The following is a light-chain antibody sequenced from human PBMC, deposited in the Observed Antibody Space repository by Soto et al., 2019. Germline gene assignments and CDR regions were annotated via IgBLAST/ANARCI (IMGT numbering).Light chain of an antibody. Sequence: QPVLIQSPSASASLGASVKLTCTLSGAHSNYAIAWHQQRPEKGPRYLMKLNSDGSHSKGDGIPDRFSGSSSGAERSLTISSLQSEDEADYYCQTWGTDSWVFGAGTKLTVL. V-gene: IGLV4-69*01. CDR2: LNSDGSH. CDR3: QTWGTDSWV. J-gene: IGLJ3*02. CDR1: GAHSNYA.